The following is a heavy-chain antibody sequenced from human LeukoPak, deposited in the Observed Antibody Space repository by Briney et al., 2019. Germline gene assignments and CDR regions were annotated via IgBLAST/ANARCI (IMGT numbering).Heavy chain of an antibody. CDR1: GGSIGSYY. V-gene: IGHV4-59*01. J-gene: IGHJ4*02. CDR2: IYYSGST. D-gene: IGHD5-24*01. Sequence: SETLSLTCTVSGGSIGSYYWSWIRQPPGKGLEWIGYIYYSGSTNYNPSLKSRVTISVDTSKNQSSLKLSSVTAADTAVYYCARVGRDGYNFYYFDYWGQGTLVTVSS. CDR3: ARVGRDGYNFYYFDY.